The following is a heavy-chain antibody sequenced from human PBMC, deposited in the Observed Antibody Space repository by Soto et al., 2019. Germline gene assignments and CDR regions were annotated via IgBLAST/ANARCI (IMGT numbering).Heavy chain of an antibody. CDR2: IYYSGST. CDR1: GGSISSGDYY. Sequence: LSLTCTVSGGSISSGDYYWSWIRQPPGKGLEWIGYIYYSGSTYYNPSLKSRVTISVDTSKNQFSLKLSSVTAADTAVYYCARGSYYYDRSGYYHYWGQGTLVTVSS. V-gene: IGHV4-30-4*01. D-gene: IGHD3-22*01. CDR3: ARGSYYYDRSGYYHY. J-gene: IGHJ4*02.